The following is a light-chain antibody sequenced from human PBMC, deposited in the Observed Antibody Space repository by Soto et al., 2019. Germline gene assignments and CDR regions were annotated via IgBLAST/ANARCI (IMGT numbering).Light chain of an antibody. CDR2: DAS. CDR1: QSVSSY. J-gene: IGKJ4*01. Sequence: EIVLTQSPATLSLSPGERATLSCRASQSVSSYLAWYQQKPGHAPRLLIYDASNRATGIPARFSGSGSGTDFTLTISNLEPEDFTVYYRQQRSNWLTFGGGTKVEIK. CDR3: QQRSNWLT. V-gene: IGKV3-11*01.